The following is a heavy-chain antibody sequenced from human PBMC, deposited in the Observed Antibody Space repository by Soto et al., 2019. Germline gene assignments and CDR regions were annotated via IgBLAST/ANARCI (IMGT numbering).Heavy chain of an antibody. V-gene: IGHV4-31*03. CDR3: ARGVDTAMADVFDY. J-gene: IGHJ4*02. Sequence: SETLSLTCTVSGGSISSGGYYWSWIRQHPGKGLEWIGYIYYSGSTYYNPSLKSRVTISVDTSKNQFSLKLSSVTAADTAVYYSARGVDTAMADVFDYWGQGTLVTVSS. CDR2: IYYSGST. D-gene: IGHD5-18*01. CDR1: GGSISSGGYY.